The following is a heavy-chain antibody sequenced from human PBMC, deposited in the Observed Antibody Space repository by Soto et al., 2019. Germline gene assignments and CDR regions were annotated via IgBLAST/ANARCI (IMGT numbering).Heavy chain of an antibody. Sequence: NPGGSLRLSCAASGFTFSSYSMNWVRQAPGKGLEWVSSISSSSSYIYYADSVKGRFTISRDNAKNSLYLQMNSPRAEDTAVYYCARDSKQWLSSFNYWGQGTLGTVS. J-gene: IGHJ4*02. D-gene: IGHD6-19*01. V-gene: IGHV3-21*01. CDR2: ISSSSSYI. CDR1: GFTFSSYS. CDR3: ARDSKQWLSSFNY.